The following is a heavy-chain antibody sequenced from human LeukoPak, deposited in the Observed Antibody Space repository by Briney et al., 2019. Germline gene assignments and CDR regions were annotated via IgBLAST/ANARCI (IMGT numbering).Heavy chain of an antibody. CDR2: IKQDGSEQ. D-gene: IGHD6-19*01. Sequence: GGSLRLSCAASGFTFTTYWMGWVRQAPGKGLEWVANIKQDGSEQYYVDSVKGRFTISRDNSKNTLYLQMNSLRAEDAAVYYCARDSALAQAVMFDYWGQGTLVTVSS. CDR3: ARDSALAQAVMFDY. V-gene: IGHV3-7*03. J-gene: IGHJ4*02. CDR1: GFTFTTYW.